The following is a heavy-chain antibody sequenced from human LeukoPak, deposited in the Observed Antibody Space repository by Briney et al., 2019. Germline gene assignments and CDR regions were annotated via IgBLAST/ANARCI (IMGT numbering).Heavy chain of an antibody. CDR3: VGRGLYGGNWLLEY. Sequence: SGTLSLPCTVSGDSITAPKWLSWVRQAPGEGLEWIGEIYHDRTTSFNPSLKSRLTISVDKSANQFFLNLNSVSATDTAVYYCVGRGLYGGNWLLEYWRQGALVTVPS. CDR1: GDSITAPKW. CDR2: IYHDRTT. V-gene: IGHV4-4*02. J-gene: IGHJ4*02. D-gene: IGHD2-8*01.